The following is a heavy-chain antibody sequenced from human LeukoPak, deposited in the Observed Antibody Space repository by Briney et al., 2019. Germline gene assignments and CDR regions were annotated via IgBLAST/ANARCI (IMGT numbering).Heavy chain of an antibody. J-gene: IGHJ4*02. CDR1: GYTFTGYY. V-gene: IGHV1-2*04. CDR2: INPNSGGT. D-gene: IGHD3-10*01. CDR3: AASYGSGSYPFDY. Sequence: ASVKVSCKASGYTFTGYYMHWVRQAPGQGLEWMGWINPNSGGTNYAQKFQGWATMTRDTSISTAYMELSRLRSDDTAVYYCAASYGSGSYPFDYWGQGTLVTVSS.